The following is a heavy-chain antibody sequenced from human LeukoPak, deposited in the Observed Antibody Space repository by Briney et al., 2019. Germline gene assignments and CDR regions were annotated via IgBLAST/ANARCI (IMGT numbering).Heavy chain of an antibody. V-gene: IGHV4-30-4*01. J-gene: IGHJ5*02. Sequence: PSETLSLTCTVSGGTISSYDYYWGWIRQPPGKGREALGYIYYSGSTYYNPSLNSRVTISVDTSKIQFSLKLSSVTAADTAVYYCARAGYYDILTGYYIRGWFDPWGQGTLVTVSS. CDR3: ARAGYYDILTGYYIRGWFDP. CDR1: GGTISSYDYY. D-gene: IGHD3-9*01. CDR2: IYYSGST.